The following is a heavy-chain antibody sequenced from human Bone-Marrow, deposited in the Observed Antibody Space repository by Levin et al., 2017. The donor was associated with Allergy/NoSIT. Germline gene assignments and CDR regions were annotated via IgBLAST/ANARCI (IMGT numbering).Heavy chain of an antibody. CDR3: ASTHALYGDYAFGY. CDR1: GGSISSSNW. V-gene: IGHV4-4*02. D-gene: IGHD4-17*01. J-gene: IGHJ4*02. CDR2: IYHSGST. Sequence: SETLSLTCAVSGGSISSSNWWSWVRQPPGKGLEWIGEIYHSGSTNYNPSLKSRVTISVDKSKNQFSLKLSSVTAADTAVYYCASTHALYGDYAFGYWGQGTLVTVSS.